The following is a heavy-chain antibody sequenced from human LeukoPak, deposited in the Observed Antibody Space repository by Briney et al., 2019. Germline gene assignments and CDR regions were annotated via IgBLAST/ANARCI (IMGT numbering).Heavy chain of an antibody. V-gene: IGHV4-4*07. CDR2: IYTSGST. D-gene: IGHD4-11*01. Sequence: PSETLSLTCTVAGGPISSYYWSWIRQPAGKGLEWIGRIYTSGSTNYNPSLKSRVTMSVDTSKNQFSLKLSSVTAADTAVYYCAREVRGVTTVTTSFDPWGQGTLVTVSS. CDR3: AREVRGVTTVTTSFDP. J-gene: IGHJ5*02. CDR1: GGPISSYY.